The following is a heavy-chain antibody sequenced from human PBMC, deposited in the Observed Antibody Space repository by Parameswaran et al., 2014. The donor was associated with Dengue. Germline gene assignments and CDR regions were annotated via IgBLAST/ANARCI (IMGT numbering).Heavy chain of an antibody. Sequence: VRQAPGKGLEWVSTISGSGGSTYYADSVKGRFTISRDNSENTLYLQMNSLRAEDTAVYYCAILGGYSGSSTRPKTRFDYWGQGTLVTVSS. CDR2: ISGSGGST. V-gene: IGHV3-23*01. CDR3: AILGGYSGSSTRPKTRFDY. D-gene: IGHD1-26*01. J-gene: IGHJ4*02.